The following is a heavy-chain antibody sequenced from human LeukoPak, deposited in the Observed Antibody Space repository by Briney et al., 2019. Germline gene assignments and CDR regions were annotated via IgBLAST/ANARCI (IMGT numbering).Heavy chain of an antibody. V-gene: IGHV4-34*01. CDR1: GGSFSGYY. D-gene: IGHD1-26*01. J-gene: IGHJ6*03. Sequence: SETLSLTCAVYGGSFSGYYWSWIRQPPGKGLEWIGEINHSGSTNYNPSLKSRATISVDTSENQFSLKLSSVTAADTAVYYCARQNGGSWNYYYYMDVWGKGTTVTVSS. CDR2: INHSGST. CDR3: ARQNGGSWNYYYYMDV.